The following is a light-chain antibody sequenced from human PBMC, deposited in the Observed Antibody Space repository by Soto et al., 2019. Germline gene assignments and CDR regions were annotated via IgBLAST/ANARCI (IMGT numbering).Light chain of an antibody. J-gene: IGKJ1*01. CDR1: QSISSW. CDR3: QHNNSSST. CDR2: DAS. Sequence: DIQMTQSPSTLSASVGDRVTITCRASQSISSWLAWYQQKPGKAPKVLIYDASSLERGVPSRFSGSGSGTVFTITISSLQSDDFETYYCQHNNSSSTFGQGTKVEIK. V-gene: IGKV1-5*01.